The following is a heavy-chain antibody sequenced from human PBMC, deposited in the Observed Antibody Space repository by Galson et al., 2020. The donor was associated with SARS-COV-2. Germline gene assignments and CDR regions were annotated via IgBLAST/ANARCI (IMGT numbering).Heavy chain of an antibody. CDR1: GFTFSDYY. Sequence: KIGESLKISCAASGFTFSDYYMSWIRQAPGKGLEWVSYISSSSSYTNYADSVKGRFNISRDNAKNSLYLQMNSLRAEDTAVYYCARAGDYYDFWSGYSNWFDPWGQGTLVTVSS. CDR2: ISSSSSYT. V-gene: IGHV3-11*06. D-gene: IGHD3-3*01. J-gene: IGHJ5*02. CDR3: ARAGDYYDFWSGYSNWFDP.